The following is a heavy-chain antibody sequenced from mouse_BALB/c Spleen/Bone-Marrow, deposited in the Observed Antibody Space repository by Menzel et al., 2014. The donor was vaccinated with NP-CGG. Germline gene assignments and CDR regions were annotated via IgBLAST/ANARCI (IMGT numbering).Heavy chain of an antibody. V-gene: IGHV14-3*02. CDR1: GFNIKDTY. Sequence: VQLQQPGAELVKPGASVKLSCTASGFNIKDTYMHWVKQRPEQGLEWIGRIDPANGNTKYDPKFQGKATITADTSSYTAYLQLSSLTSEDTAVYYCARYRYDYYAMDYWGQGTSVTVSS. CDR2: IDPANGNT. D-gene: IGHD2-14*01. CDR3: ARYRYDYYAMDY. J-gene: IGHJ4*01.